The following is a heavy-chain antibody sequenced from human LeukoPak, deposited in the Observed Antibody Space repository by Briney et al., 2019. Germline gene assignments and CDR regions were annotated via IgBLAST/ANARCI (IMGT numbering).Heavy chain of an antibody. CDR2: IYSAGST. CDR1: GFTVSSNY. CDR3: ASGGMGARKYYSDPFHY. Sequence: GGSLRLSCVASGFTVSSNYMSWVRQAPGKGLEWDSIIYSAGSTYYAASVRGRFTISRDSSKNTVCLQMNSLRAEDTAVYYCASGGMGARKYYSDPFHYWGQGTLVTVSS. J-gene: IGHJ4*02. V-gene: IGHV3-53*01. D-gene: IGHD3-10*01.